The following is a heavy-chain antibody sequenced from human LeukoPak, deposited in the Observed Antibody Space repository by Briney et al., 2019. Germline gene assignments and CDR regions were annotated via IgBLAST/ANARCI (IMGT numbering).Heavy chain of an antibody. CDR2: IYYSGST. CDR1: GGSISSSSYY. D-gene: IGHD4-17*01. CDR3: ARLSLHYVFDY. J-gene: IGHJ4*02. V-gene: IGHV4-39*01. Sequence: PSETLSLTCTVSGGSISSSSYYWGWIRQPPGKGLEWIGSIYYSGSTYYNPSLKSRVTISVDTPKNQFSLKLSSVTAADTAVYYCARLSLHYVFDYWGQGTLVTVSS.